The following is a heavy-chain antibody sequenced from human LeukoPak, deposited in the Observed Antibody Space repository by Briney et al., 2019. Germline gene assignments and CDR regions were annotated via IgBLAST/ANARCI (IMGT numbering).Heavy chain of an antibody. CDR2: ISSSSSTI. D-gene: IGHD3-3*01. V-gene: IGHV3-48*01. Sequence: GGSLRLSCAASGFTFSSYSMNWVRQAPGKGLEWVSYISSSSSTIYYADSVKGRFTISRDNAKNSLYLQMNSLRAEDTAVYYCARSEPRYDFWSGYYTGGFDYWGQGTLVTVSS. J-gene: IGHJ4*02. CDR3: ARSEPRYDFWSGYYTGGFDY. CDR1: GFTFSSYS.